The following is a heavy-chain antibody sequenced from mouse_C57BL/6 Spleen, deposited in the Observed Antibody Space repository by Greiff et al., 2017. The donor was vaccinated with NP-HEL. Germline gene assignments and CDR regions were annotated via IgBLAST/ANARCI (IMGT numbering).Heavy chain of an antibody. V-gene: IGHV1-55*01. J-gene: IGHJ2*01. CDR1: GYTFTSYW. D-gene: IGHD1-1*01. CDR3: ARPPYYYGSSPFDY. CDR2: IYPGSGST. Sequence: VQLQQSGAELVKPGASVKMSCKASGYTFTSYWITWVKQRPGQGLEWIGDIYPGSGSTNYNEKFKSKATLTVDTSSSTAYMQLSSLTSEDSAVYYCARPPYYYGSSPFDYWGQGTTLTVSS.